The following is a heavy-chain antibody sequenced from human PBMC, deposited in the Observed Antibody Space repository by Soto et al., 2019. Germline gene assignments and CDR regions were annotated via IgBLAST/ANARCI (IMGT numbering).Heavy chain of an antibody. J-gene: IGHJ4*02. Sequence: QVQLVQSGAEVKKPGASVKVSCKASGGTFKSFTFTWVRQAPGQGLEWMGGIIPIFETVNYAQKFQDRVTITADESTSTVYMELSSLRSADTAVYYCATKGVSGWFFDYWGQGTVVTVSS. CDR1: GGTFKSFT. V-gene: IGHV1-69*01. D-gene: IGHD6-19*01. CDR3: ATKGVSGWFFDY. CDR2: IIPIFETV.